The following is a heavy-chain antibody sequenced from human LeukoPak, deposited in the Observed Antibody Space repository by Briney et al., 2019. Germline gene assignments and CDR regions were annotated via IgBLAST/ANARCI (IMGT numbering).Heavy chain of an antibody. CDR3: ATSPRNYYDSSGPRRDAFDI. J-gene: IGHJ3*02. V-gene: IGHV3-64*01. CDR2: ISSNGGST. D-gene: IGHD3-22*01. Sequence: GGSLRLSCAASGFTFSSYAMHWVRQAPGKGLEYVSAISSNGGSTYYANSVEGRFTISRDNSKNTLYLQMGSLRAEDMAVYYCATSPRNYYDSSGPRRDAFDIWGQGTMVTVSS. CDR1: GFTFSSYA.